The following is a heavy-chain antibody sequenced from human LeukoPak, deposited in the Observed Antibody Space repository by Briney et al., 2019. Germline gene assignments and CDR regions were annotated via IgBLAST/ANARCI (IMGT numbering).Heavy chain of an antibody. CDR2: IYYSGST. Sequence: VKPSETLSLTCTVSGGSISSYYWSWIRQPPGEGLEWIGYIYYSGSTNYNPSLKSRVTISVDTSKNQFSLRLSSVTAADTAVYYCAGEWARGSEKAMDVWGKGTTVTVSS. J-gene: IGHJ6*04. D-gene: IGHD3-10*01. CDR3: AGEWARGSEKAMDV. V-gene: IGHV4-59*01. CDR1: GGSISSYY.